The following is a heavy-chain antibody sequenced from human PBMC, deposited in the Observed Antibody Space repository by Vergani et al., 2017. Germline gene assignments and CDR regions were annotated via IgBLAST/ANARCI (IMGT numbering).Heavy chain of an antibody. Sequence: EVQLVESGGGLVQPGGSLRLSCAASGFTFSSYWMHWVRQAPGKGLVWVARINSDVSSKSYADSVKGRFTISRDNAKNTLYLQMNSLRAEDTAVYYCARGRRDGYNWSYWYFDLWGRGTLVTVSS. J-gene: IGHJ2*01. CDR2: INSDVSSK. CDR1: GFTFSSYW. V-gene: IGHV3-74*01. D-gene: IGHD5-24*01. CDR3: ARGRRDGYNWSYWYFDL.